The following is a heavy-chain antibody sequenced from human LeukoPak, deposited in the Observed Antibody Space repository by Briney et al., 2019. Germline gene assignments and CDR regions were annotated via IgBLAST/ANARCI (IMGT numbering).Heavy chain of an antibody. D-gene: IGHD2-2*01. Sequence: GGSLRLSCAASGFTFDDYAMHWVRQAPGKGLEWVSGISWNSGSIGYADSVKGRFTISRDNAKNSLYLQMNSLRAEDTALYYCAKGISDLPAAGPQGSHFDYWGQGTLVTVSS. CDR3: AKGISDLPAAGPQGSHFDY. J-gene: IGHJ4*02. CDR1: GFTFDDYA. V-gene: IGHV3-9*01. CDR2: ISWNSGSI.